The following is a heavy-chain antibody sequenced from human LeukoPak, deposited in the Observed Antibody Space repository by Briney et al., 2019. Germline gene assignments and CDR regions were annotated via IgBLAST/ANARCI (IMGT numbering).Heavy chain of an antibody. Sequence: GGSLRLSCAASGFTFSRYGVHWVRQAPGKGLEWVTVIWYDGSNKYYADSVKGRFTISRDNAKNTLYLQMTSLRAQHKAVYYSAALESGYSYSSIPHWGQGTLVTVSS. V-gene: IGHV3-33*03. CDR3: AALESGYSYSSIPH. CDR2: IWYDGSNK. D-gene: IGHD5-12*01. J-gene: IGHJ4*02. CDR1: GFTFSRYG.